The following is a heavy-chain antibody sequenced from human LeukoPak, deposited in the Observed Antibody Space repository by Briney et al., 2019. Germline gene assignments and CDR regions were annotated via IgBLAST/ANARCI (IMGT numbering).Heavy chain of an antibody. CDR1: GGSISSGSYY. V-gene: IGHV4-61*02. CDR3: ARDYWYFDL. CDR2: IYTSGST. J-gene: IGHJ2*01. Sequence: SQTLSLTCTVSGGSISSGSYYWSWIRQPAGKGLEWIGRIYTSGSTNYNPSLKSRVTISIDTSKNQFSLKLSSVTAADTAVYYCARDYWYFDLWGRGTLVTVSS.